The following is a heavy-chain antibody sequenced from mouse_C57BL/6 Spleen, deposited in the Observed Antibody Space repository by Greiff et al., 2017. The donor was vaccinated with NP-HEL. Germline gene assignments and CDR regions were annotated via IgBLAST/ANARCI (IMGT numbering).Heavy chain of an antibody. D-gene: IGHD1-2*01. CDR3: ARQGLRPGFAY. CDR1: GFTFSSYG. J-gene: IGHJ3*01. V-gene: IGHV5-6*02. CDR2: ISSGGSYT. Sequence: DVKLVESGGDLVKPGGSLKLSCAASGFTFSSYGMSWVRQTPDKRLEWVATISSGGSYTYYPDSVKGRFTISRDNAKNTLYLQMSSLKSEDTAMYYCARQGLRPGFAYWGQGTLVTVSA.